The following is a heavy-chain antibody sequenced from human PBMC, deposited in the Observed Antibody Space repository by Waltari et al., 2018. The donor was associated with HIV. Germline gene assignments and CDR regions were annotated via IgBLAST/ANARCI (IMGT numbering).Heavy chain of an antibody. D-gene: IGHD1-26*01. CDR3: ARLTSASYHGGLGY. V-gene: IGHV5-51*03. CDR2: IYPGDSDT. CDR1: GYSFSNYW. Sequence: EVQLVQSGEEVKKPGQSLKISCKGSGYSFSNYWIAWVLQMPGRGLEWMGIIYPGDSDTRYSPSFQGQVTISADKSISTAYLQWSSLKASDSALYYCARLTSASYHGGLGYWGQGTLVTVSS. J-gene: IGHJ4*02.